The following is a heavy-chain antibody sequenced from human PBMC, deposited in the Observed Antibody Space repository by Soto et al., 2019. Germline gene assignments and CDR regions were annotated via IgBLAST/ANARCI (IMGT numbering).Heavy chain of an antibody. CDR3: ARMPFGAFDS. CDR1: GGSFNTGGYY. D-gene: IGHD3-3*01. V-gene: IGHV4-31*03. Sequence: QVQLQESGPGLVRASETLSLTCTVSGGSFNTGGYYWSWVRQRPGKGLEWIGYVYDSGHTYYNPSLKSRPAISLDTSKSQFSLKLSSVTAADTALYFCARMPFGAFDSWGQGILVTVSS. CDR2: VYDSGHT. J-gene: IGHJ4*02.